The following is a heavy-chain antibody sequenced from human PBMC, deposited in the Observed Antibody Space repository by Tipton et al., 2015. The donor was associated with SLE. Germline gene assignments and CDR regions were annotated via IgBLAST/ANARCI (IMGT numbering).Heavy chain of an antibody. CDR3: ARERYSSSRGWFDP. V-gene: IGHV4-34*01. CDR1: GGSISSHY. CDR2: INHSGST. Sequence: TLSLTCTVSGGSISSHYWSWIRQPPGKGLEWIGEINHSGSTNYNPSLKSRVTISVDTSKNQFSLKLSSVTAADTAVYYCARERYSSSRGWFDPWGQGTLVTVSS. D-gene: IGHD6-6*01. J-gene: IGHJ5*02.